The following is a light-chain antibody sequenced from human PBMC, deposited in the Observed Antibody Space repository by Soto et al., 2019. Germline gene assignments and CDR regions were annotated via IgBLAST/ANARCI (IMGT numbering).Light chain of an antibody. CDR1: QGIGNA. J-gene: IGKJ1*01. Sequence: AIQMTQSPSSLSASVVDRVTISCRASQGIGNALGWYQQKPGKPPKVLIYGASNLQSGVPPRFSGSGSGTDFTVAIRSMQLEDSATSYCLQDINYPWTFGQGTKVDIK. V-gene: IGKV1-6*01. CDR3: LQDINYPWT. CDR2: GAS.